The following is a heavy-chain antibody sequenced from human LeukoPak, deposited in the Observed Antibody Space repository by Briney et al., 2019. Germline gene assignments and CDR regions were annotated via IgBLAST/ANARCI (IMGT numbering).Heavy chain of an antibody. V-gene: IGHV3-53*01. J-gene: IGHJ4*02. CDR3: ASSGYSSGWGLWY. CDR1: GFTVSSNY. Sequence: GGSLRLSCAASGFTVSSNYMSWVRQAPGKGLEWVSVIYSGGSTYYADSVKGRFTISRGNSKNTLYLQMNRMRAEDTAVYYCASSGYSSGWGLWYWGQGTLVTVSS. D-gene: IGHD6-19*01. CDR2: IYSGGST.